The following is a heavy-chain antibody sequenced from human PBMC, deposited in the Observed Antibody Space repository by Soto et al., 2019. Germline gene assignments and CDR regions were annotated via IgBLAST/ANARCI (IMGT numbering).Heavy chain of an antibody. Sequence: PGGSLRLSCAPFGVTFSRYGMHWVRQAPGKGLQWVTVIWYDGSNKYYADSVKGRFTISRDNAKNSLYLQMNSLRAEDTAMYYCASTGGMDVWGQGTTVTSP. CDR2: IWYDGSNK. J-gene: IGHJ6*02. V-gene: IGHV3-33*03. CDR1: GVTFSRYG. D-gene: IGHD2-2*01. CDR3: ASTGGMDV.